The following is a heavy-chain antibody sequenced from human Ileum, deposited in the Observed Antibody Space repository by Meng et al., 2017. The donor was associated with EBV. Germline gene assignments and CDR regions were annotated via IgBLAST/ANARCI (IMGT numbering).Heavy chain of an antibody. CDR3: AARVGGSYSGFDL. CDR2: IFHVGTG. V-gene: IGHV4-4*02. D-gene: IGHD1-26*01. Sequence: QVQRQEPGPGLGKPSGTPSLTCACSGDSISGHRWGGWVRQPPTKGPEWIGEIFHVGTGNYNPSLKSRVTISMDTSKNQISLGLTSVTAADTAVYYCAARVGGSYSGFDLWGQGTLVTVSS. J-gene: IGHJ4*02. CDR1: GDSISGHRW.